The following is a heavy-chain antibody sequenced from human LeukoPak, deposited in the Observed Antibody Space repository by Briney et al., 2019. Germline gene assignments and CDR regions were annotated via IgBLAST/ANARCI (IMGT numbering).Heavy chain of an antibody. CDR2: INPNSGGT. J-gene: IGHJ5*02. Sequence: ASVKVSCKASGYTFTGYYMHWVRQAPGQGLEWMGWINPNSGGTNYAQKFQGRVTMTRDTSISTAYMELSRLRSDDTAVYYCARGAIPGYCSGGSCYFSWFDPWGQGTLVTVSS. CDR3: ARGAIPGYCSGGSCYFSWFDP. V-gene: IGHV1-2*02. D-gene: IGHD2-15*01. CDR1: GYTFTGYY.